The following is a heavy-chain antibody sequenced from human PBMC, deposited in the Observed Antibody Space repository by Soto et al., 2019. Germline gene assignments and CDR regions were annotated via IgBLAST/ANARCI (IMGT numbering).Heavy chain of an antibody. D-gene: IGHD6-13*01. CDR1: GGTFSSYA. CDR3: ARDDPFSSSSIYSSSRNWFDP. J-gene: IGHJ5*02. V-gene: IGHV1-69*13. CDR2: IIPIFGTA. Sequence: GASVKVSCKASGGTFSSYAISWVRQAPGQGLEWMGGIIPIFGTANYAQKFQGRVTITADESTSTAYMELSSLRSEDTAAYYCARDDPFSSSSIYSSSRNWFDPWGQGTLVTVSS.